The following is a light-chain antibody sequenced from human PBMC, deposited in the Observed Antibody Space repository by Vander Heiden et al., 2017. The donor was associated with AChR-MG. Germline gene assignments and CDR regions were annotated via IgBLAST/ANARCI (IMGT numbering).Light chain of an antibody. CDR1: QSLLNKDVKTY. CDR2: EVS. CDR3: RQGIHLPWS. Sequence: DIVMTQTPLSLCVTPGQPASTSCTCSQSLLNKDVKTYLYWYLQKSGQSPRLLIYEVSSLHCGVPARFSGSGSGTDFTLKISRVEAEDVGAYYCRQGIHLPWSFGQGTKVEIK. V-gene: IGKV2-29*02. J-gene: IGKJ1*01.